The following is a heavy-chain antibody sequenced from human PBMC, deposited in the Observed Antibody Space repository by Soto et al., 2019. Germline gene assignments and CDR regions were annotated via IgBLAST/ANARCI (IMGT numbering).Heavy chain of an antibody. Sequence: ASVKVSCKASGGTFSSYAISWVRQAPGQGLEWMGGIIPIFGIANYAQKFQGRVTITADKSTSTVYMELSSLRSEDTAVYYCARRVGDSSSWYYMDVWGKGTTVTVSS. V-gene: IGHV1-69*10. D-gene: IGHD6-13*01. CDR2: IIPIFGIA. CDR1: GGTFSSYA. J-gene: IGHJ6*03. CDR3: ARRVGDSSSWYYMDV.